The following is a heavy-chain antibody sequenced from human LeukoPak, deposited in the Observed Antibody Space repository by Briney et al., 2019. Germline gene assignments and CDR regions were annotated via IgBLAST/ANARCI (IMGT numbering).Heavy chain of an antibody. CDR1: GYTFTSYG. D-gene: IGHD6-19*01. V-gene: IGHV1-18*01. J-gene: IGHJ4*02. Sequence: ASVKVSCKASGYTFTSYGISWVRQAPGQGLEWMGWIGAYNGNTNYAQKLQGRVTMTTDTSTSTAYMELRSLRSDDTAVYYCARTADKYSSGWYYFDYWGQGTLVTVSS. CDR3: ARTADKYSSGWYYFDY. CDR2: IGAYNGNT.